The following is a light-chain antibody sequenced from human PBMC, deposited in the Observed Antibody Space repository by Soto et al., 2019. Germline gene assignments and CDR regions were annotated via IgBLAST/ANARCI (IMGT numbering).Light chain of an antibody. CDR1: QNVYNN. CDR3: QQFRNWPLT. Sequence: EIVMTQSPATLSVSPGEGATLSCKASQNVYNNLAWYQQRPGQPPRLLIYDASTRATGISARFSGSGYGTEFTLTISSLQSVDFAVYFCQQFRNWPLTFGGGTKVDIK. V-gene: IGKV3-15*01. J-gene: IGKJ4*01. CDR2: DAS.